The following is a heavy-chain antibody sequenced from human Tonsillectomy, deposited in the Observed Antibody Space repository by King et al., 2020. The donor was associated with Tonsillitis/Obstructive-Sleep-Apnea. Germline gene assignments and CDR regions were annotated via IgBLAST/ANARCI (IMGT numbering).Heavy chain of an antibody. V-gene: IGHV3-21*01. Sequence: DVQLVESGGGLVKPGGSLRLSCAASGFAVHYYTLEWVRQAPGKGLEWVSSIDGTGIHIYYADSVKGRFTVSRDNTKNALYLQMTSLRAEYTALYYCTRALSTAYLDSWGQGTLVTVSS. CDR3: TRALSTAYLDS. J-gene: IGHJ4*02. CDR1: GFAVHYYT. CDR2: IDGTGIHI.